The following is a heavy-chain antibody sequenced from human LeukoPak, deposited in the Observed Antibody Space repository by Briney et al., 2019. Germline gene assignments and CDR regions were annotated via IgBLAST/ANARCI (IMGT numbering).Heavy chain of an antibody. CDR1: GYTFTNND. CDR2: MNPGTANT. CDR3: ARGRAAAD. J-gene: IGHJ4*02. V-gene: IGHV1-8*01. Sequence: ASVRVSCKASGYTFTNNDVKWVREAGGKGVEGMGWMNPGTANTVYAPRFQGRLAMTADTSINTAYMELSGLTSDDTAVYYCARGRAAADWGQGTLVTVSS. D-gene: IGHD2-15*01.